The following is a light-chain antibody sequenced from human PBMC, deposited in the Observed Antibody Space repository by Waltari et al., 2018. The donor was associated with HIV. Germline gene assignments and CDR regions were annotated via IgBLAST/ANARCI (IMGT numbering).Light chain of an antibody. CDR3: CAHAGSPVI. J-gene: IGLJ2*01. V-gene: IGLV2-11*01. CDR1: SSDVGGYNY. CDR2: DVS. Sequence: QSALTQPRSVSGSPGQSVTISCTGTSSDVGGYNYVSWYQKHPGKAPKLMSYDVSKRPSGGPDRFSGSKSGSTASLSISGLQADDESDDSCCAHAGSPVICGGGTTLTVL.